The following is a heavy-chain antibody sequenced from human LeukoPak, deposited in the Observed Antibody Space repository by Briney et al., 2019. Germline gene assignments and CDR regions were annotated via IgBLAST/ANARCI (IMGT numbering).Heavy chain of an antibody. V-gene: IGHV1-18*04. D-gene: IGHD4-17*01. Sequence: GESLKISCKGSGYSFTSYWIGWVRQAPGQGLEWMGWIYSYNGNTNYAQKFQGRVTMTTDTSTSIAYMELRSLTSDDTAVYYCARLKNYGDYGYWGQGTLVTVSS. J-gene: IGHJ4*02. CDR2: IYSYNGNT. CDR3: ARLKNYGDYGY. CDR1: GYSFTSYW.